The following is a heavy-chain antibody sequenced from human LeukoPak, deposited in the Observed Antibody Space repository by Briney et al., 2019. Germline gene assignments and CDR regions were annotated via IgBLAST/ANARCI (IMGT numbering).Heavy chain of an antibody. J-gene: IGHJ5*02. CDR2: ISAYNGNT. V-gene: IGHV1-18*01. CDR1: GYTFTSYG. Sequence: ASVKVSCKASGYTFTSYGISWVRQAPGQGLEWMGWISAYNGNTNYVQKLQGRVTITTDTSTSTAYMELRSLRSDDTAVYYCARSGPDYYDSSGYLSWGQGTLVTVSS. D-gene: IGHD3-22*01. CDR3: ARSGPDYYDSSGYLS.